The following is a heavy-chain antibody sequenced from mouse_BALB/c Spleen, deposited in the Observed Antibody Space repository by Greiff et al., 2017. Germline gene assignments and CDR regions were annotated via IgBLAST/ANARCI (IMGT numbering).Heavy chain of an antibody. CDR1: GFSLTSYG. D-gene: IGHD1-2*01. V-gene: IGHV2-9*02. Sequence: QVQLQQSGPGLVAPSQSLSITCTVSGFSLTSYGVHWVRQPPGKGLEWLGVIWAGGSTTYNSALMSRLSISKDNSKSQVFLKMNSLQTDDTAMYYCARGPQFITTATSSYYAMDYWGQGTSVTVSS. CDR2: IWAGGST. CDR3: ARGPQFITTATSSYYAMDY. J-gene: IGHJ4*01.